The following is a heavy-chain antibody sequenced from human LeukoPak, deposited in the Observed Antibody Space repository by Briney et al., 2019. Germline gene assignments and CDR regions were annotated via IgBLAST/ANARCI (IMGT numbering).Heavy chain of an antibody. CDR1: GGSISSYY. CDR3: AKTITIFGVAPFNWFDP. J-gene: IGHJ5*02. Sequence: SEPLSLTCTVSGGSISSYYWSWIRQPPGKGLEWVGYIYYSGITNYNPSLKSRVTISVDTSKNQFSLKLSSVTAADTAVYYCAKTITIFGVAPFNWFDPWGQGNLVTVSS. CDR2: IYYSGIT. D-gene: IGHD3-3*01. V-gene: IGHV4-59*01.